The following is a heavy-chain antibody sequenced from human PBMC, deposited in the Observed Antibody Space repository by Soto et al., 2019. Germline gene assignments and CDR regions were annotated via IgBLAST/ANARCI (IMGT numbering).Heavy chain of an antibody. D-gene: IGHD1-20*01. J-gene: IGHJ4*02. CDR3: AKPGRYNWYYFDS. CDR1: GFTFSSYA. V-gene: IGHV3-23*01. CDR2: INDNDDST. Sequence: GGFLRLSCAASGFTFSSYAMTWVRQAPGKGLEWVSGINDNDDSTSYADSVKGRFTISRDNSKNTLHLQMNSLRAEDTAVYYCAKPGRYNWYYFDSWGQGTQVTVSS.